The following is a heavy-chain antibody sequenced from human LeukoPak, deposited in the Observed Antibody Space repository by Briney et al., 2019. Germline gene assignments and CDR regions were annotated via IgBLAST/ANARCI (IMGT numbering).Heavy chain of an antibody. Sequence: AVTVTCKASGYTFTGYYMYWLRQPPAQGLERMGCINTNSGGTSYTQKFQGRVTMTRATYISTAYMELSRLRSDDTAVYYCARGRTYDTSGYYYRGAFYYYYYMDVWGKGTTVTVSS. CDR1: GYTFTGYY. CDR3: ARGRTYDTSGYYYRGAFYYYYYMDV. CDR2: INTNSGGT. V-gene: IGHV1-2*02. D-gene: IGHD3-22*01. J-gene: IGHJ6*03.